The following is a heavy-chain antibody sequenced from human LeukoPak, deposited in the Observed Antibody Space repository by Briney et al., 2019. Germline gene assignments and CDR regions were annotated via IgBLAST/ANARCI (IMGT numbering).Heavy chain of an antibody. J-gene: IGHJ4*02. CDR3: AIISPDKTIAARVFDY. CDR2: SNLSGCSA. CDR1: GYTFTSYY. V-gene: IGHV1-46*01. Sequence: ARVKVSCKASGYTFTSYYMHWVRQAPAQGLGWRGISNLSGCSASHAQNFPGRLTMTSHTSTSTVYMELSSLRAEDTAVYYCAIISPDKTIAARVFDYWARGTLVSVSS. D-gene: IGHD6-6*01.